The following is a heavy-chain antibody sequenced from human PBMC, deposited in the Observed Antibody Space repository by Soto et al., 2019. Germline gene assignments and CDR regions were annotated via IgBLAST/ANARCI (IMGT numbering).Heavy chain of an antibody. J-gene: IGHJ3*02. V-gene: IGHV3-11*01. D-gene: IGHD5-18*01. CDR3: ARVLDSYGYFDAFDI. Sequence: PGGSLRLSCAASGFTFSDYYMSWIRQAPGKGLEWVSYISSSGSTIYYADSVKGRFTISRDNAKNSLYLQMNSLRAEDTAVYYCARVLDSYGYFDAFDIWGQGTMVTVSS. CDR2: ISSSGSTI. CDR1: GFTFSDYY.